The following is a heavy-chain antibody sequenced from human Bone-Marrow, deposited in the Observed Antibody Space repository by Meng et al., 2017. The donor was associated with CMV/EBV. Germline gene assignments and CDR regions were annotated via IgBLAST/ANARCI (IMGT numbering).Heavy chain of an antibody. J-gene: IGHJ5*02. D-gene: IGHD1-1*01. V-gene: IGHV3-21*01. Sequence: GESLKISWAASGFIFSTYSMTWVRQATGKGLEWVSSISFSSRYIHYADSVKGRFTISRDNAKNSQYLQMNSLRADDTAVYYCARDPSTTATGPIGHWDQGTLVTVSS. CDR1: GFIFSTYS. CDR2: ISFSSRYI. CDR3: ARDPSTTATGPIGH.